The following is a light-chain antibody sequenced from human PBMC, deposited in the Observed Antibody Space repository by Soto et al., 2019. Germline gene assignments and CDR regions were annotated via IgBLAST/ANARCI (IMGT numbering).Light chain of an antibody. CDR2: EVS. J-gene: IGLJ1*01. CDR1: TSDIGSYNY. Sequence: QSALTQPASVSGSPGQSITISCTGTTSDIGSYNYVSWYQQHAGNAPKLILFEVSHRPSGVSTRFSGSKSGNTASLTISGLQAEDEADYYCSSYTSNNTQVFGTGTKLTVL. CDR3: SSYTSNNTQV. V-gene: IGLV2-14*01.